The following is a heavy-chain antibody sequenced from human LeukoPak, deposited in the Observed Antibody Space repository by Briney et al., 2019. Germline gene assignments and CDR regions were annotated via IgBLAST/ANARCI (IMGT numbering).Heavy chain of an antibody. Sequence: GGSLRLSCAASGFTFSSYSMNWVRQAPGKGLEWVSSISSSSSYIYYADSVKGRFTISRDNAKNSLYLQMNSLRAEDTAVYYCASGGATEWEDFHYWGQGTLVTLPS. CDR3: ASGGATEWEDFHY. CDR1: GFTFSSYS. V-gene: IGHV3-21*01. D-gene: IGHD1-26*01. J-gene: IGHJ4*02. CDR2: ISSSSSYI.